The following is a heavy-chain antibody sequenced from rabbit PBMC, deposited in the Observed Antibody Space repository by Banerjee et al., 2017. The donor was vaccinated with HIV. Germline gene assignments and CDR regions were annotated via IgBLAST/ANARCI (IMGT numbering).Heavy chain of an antibody. D-gene: IGHD4-1*01. V-gene: IGHV1S8*01. J-gene: IGHJ4*01. Sequence: NYAKSVKGRFTISRDNAQNTLYLQLTSLTAADTASYFCARDLAGVIGWNFNLWGPGTLVTVS. CDR3: ARDLAGVIGWNFNL.